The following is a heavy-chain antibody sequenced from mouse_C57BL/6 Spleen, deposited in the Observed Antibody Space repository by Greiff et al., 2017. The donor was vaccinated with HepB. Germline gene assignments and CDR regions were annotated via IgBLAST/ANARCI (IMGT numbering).Heavy chain of an antibody. CDR1: GYTFTSYW. V-gene: IGHV1-72*01. CDR3: ARSNYYGSSYWYFDV. Sequence: QVQLQQPGAELVKPGASVKLSCKASGYTFTSYWLHWVKQRPGRGLEWIGRIDPNSGGTKYNKKFKSKATLTVDKSSSTAYMQLSSLTSEDSAVYYCARSNYYGSSYWYFDVWGTGTTVTVSS. D-gene: IGHD1-1*01. J-gene: IGHJ1*03. CDR2: IDPNSGGT.